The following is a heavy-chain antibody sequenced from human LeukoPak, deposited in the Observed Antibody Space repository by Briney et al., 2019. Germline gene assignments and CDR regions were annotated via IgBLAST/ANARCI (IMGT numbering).Heavy chain of an antibody. J-gene: IGHJ4*02. Sequence: PGGSLRLSCAASGFTISSYSMNWVRQAPGKGLEWVSSISSSSSYIYYADSVKGRFTISRDNAKNSLYLQMNSLRAEDTAVYYCARGVRDTMVRGVRFDYWGQGTLVTVSS. D-gene: IGHD3-10*01. CDR2: ISSSSSYI. V-gene: IGHV3-21*01. CDR3: ARGVRDTMVRGVRFDY. CDR1: GFTISSYS.